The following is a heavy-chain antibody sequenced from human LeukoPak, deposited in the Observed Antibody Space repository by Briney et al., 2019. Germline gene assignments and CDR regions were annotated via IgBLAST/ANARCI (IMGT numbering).Heavy chain of an antibody. Sequence: ASVKVSCKASGYTFSSYGIRWVRQAPGQGLEWMGWISAYNGNTNYAQKFQGRVTMTTDTSTSTAYMELRSLTSDDTAVYYCARTYYDILTGYLNSEYFQHWARAPWSPSPQ. D-gene: IGHD3-9*01. CDR3: ARTYYDILTGYLNSEYFQH. CDR1: GYTFSSYG. V-gene: IGHV1-18*01. J-gene: IGHJ1*01. CDR2: ISAYNGNT.